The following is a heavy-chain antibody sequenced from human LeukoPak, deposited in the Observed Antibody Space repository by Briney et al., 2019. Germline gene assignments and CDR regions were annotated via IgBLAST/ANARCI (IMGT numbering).Heavy chain of an antibody. Sequence: PGGSLRLSCAASEFTFSGHAMHWVRQAPGRGLEGVAVISYDGNNKFYAVSVKGRFTISRDNSRNTLSLQMNSLRAEDTAVYYCARDGFPGGTVAGTYLNYWGQGTLVTVSS. J-gene: IGHJ4*02. CDR2: ISYDGNNK. CDR3: ARDGFPGGTVAGTYLNY. CDR1: EFTFSGHA. V-gene: IGHV3-30-3*01. D-gene: IGHD6-19*01.